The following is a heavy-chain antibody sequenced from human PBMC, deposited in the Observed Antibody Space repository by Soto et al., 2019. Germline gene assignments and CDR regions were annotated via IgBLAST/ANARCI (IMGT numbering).Heavy chain of an antibody. CDR3: AREGSRAYYYYGMDV. J-gene: IGHJ6*02. CDR2: ISAYNGNT. CDR1: GYTFTSYG. V-gene: IGHV1-18*01. Sequence: QVQLVQSGAEVKKPGASVKVSCKASGYTFTSYGFSWVRQAPGQGLEWMGWISAYNGNTNYAQKLQGRVTMTTDTATSTAYMELRSLRSDDTDVYYCAREGSRAYYYYGMDVWGQGTTFTVSS. D-gene: IGHD1-26*01.